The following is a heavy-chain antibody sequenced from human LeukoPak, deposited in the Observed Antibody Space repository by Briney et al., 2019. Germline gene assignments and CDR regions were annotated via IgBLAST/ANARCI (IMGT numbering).Heavy chain of an antibody. CDR1: GGSISSYQ. Sequence: SETLSLTCTVSGGSISSYQWSWIRQPPGKGLEWIGYISYSGFANYNPSLKSRVTISLDTSKNQFSLKLTSVTAADTAVYYCAGHHPRNTVDFWGQGTLVTVSS. CDR3: AGHHPRNTVDF. CDR2: ISYSGFA. D-gene: IGHD2/OR15-2a*01. V-gene: IGHV4-59*08. J-gene: IGHJ4*02.